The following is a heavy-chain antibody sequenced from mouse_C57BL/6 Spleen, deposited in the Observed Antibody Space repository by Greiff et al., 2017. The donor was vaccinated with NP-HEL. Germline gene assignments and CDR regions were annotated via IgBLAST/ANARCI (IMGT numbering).Heavy chain of an antibody. J-gene: IGHJ4*01. Sequence: QVQLQQSGPELVKPGASVKLSCKASGYTLTSYDINWVKQRPGQGLEWIGWIYPRDGSTKYNEKFKGKATLTVDTSSSTAYMELHSLTSEDSAVYFCAREAVVAHYYAMDYWGQGTSVTVSS. CDR3: AREAVVAHYYAMDY. CDR1: GYTLTSYD. D-gene: IGHD1-1*01. V-gene: IGHV1-85*01. CDR2: IYPRDGST.